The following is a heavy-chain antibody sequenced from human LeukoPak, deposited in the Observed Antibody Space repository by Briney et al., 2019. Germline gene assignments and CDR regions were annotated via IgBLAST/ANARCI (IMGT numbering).Heavy chain of an antibody. CDR1: GFTFSSYS. D-gene: IGHD2-2*01. CDR3: ARESVVPAAIPYGMDV. V-gene: IGHV3-48*04. Sequence: GGSLRLSCAASGFTFSSYSMNWVRQAPGKGLEWVSYISSSSSTIYYADSVKGRFTISRDNAKNSLYLQMNSLRAEDTAVYYCARESVVPAAIPYGMDVWGQGTTVTVSS. CDR2: ISSSSSTI. J-gene: IGHJ6*02.